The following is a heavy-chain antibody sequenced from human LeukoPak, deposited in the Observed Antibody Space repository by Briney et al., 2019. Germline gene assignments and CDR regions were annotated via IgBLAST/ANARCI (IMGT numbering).Heavy chain of an antibody. J-gene: IGHJ4*02. V-gene: IGHV1-18*01. CDR3: ARDLSGLYDTISTAFDY. CDR2: ISAYNGNT. CDR1: GYTFTSYG. Sequence: ASVKVSCKASGYTFTSYGISWVRQAPGQGLEWMGWISAYNGNTNYAQKLQGRVTMTTDTSTSTAYMELRSLRSDDTAVFYCARDLSGLYDTISTAFDYWGQGTLVTVSS. D-gene: IGHD3-22*01.